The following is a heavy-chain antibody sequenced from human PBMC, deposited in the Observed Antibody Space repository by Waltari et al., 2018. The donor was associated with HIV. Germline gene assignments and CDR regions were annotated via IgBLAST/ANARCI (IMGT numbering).Heavy chain of an antibody. Sequence: QVQLVESGGGVVQPGTSLRLSCTVSGLTFNRYDIHWVRQAPGKGLEWVAVTSSYDTKKVYADSVKGRFTIAGDNSKNILYLEMNDLRPDDTAVYYCAGENHYFGSGALNYWGQGTLVTVSS. J-gene: IGHJ4*02. D-gene: IGHD3-10*01. V-gene: IGHV3-30-3*01. CDR2: TSSYDTKK. CDR3: AGENHYFGSGALNY. CDR1: GLTFNRYD.